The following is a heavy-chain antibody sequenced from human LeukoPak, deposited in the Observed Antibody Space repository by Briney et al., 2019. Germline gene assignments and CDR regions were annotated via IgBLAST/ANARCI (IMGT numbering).Heavy chain of an antibody. J-gene: IGHJ5*02. V-gene: IGHV4-39*01. CDR1: GGSISSSSYY. Sequence: SETLSLTCTVSGGSISSSSYYWGWIRQPPGKGLEWIGSIYYSGSTYYNPSLKSRVTISVDTSKNQFSLKLSSVTAADTAVYYCAGHVAVDTIFGVVGWFDPWGQGTLVTVSS. CDR3: AGHVAVDTIFGVVGWFDP. D-gene: IGHD3-3*01. CDR2: IYYSGST.